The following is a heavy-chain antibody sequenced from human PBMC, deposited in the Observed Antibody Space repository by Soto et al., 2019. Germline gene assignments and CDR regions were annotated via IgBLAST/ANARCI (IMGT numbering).Heavy chain of an antibody. Sequence: PGGSLRLSCAASGFTFSSYWMHWVRQAPGKGLVWVSRINSDGSSTSYADSVKGRFTISRDNAKNTLYLQMNSLRAEDTAVYYCARDRAHGYDILTERAHQGYYYMDVWGKGTTVTVSS. D-gene: IGHD3-9*01. J-gene: IGHJ6*03. CDR2: INSDGSST. V-gene: IGHV3-74*01. CDR1: GFTFSSYW. CDR3: ARDRAHGYDILTERAHQGYYYMDV.